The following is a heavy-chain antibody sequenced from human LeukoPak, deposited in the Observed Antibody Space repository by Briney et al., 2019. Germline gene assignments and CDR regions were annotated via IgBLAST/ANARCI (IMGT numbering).Heavy chain of an antibody. CDR1: GYTFISYY. CDR2: INPSGGST. Sequence: ASVMDSCKASGYTFISYYMHGVRQAPGQGVEWMGLINPSGGSTSSAQKFQGRVTMTRDPATTTVYMELSRLRSEAPAVYYCAGLPYYGAGSNSNPRDEWGQGTLVTVSS. CDR3: AGLPYYGAGSNSNPRDE. J-gene: IGHJ4*02. D-gene: IGHD3-10*01. V-gene: IGHV1-46*03.